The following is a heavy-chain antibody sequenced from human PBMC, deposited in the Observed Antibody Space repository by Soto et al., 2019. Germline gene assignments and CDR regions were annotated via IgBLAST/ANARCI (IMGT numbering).Heavy chain of an antibody. CDR2: IYPGDSDT. CDR1: GYSFTSYW. V-gene: IGHV5-51*01. D-gene: IGHD3-16*01. CDR3: ATLGGIKGLLYYYGMDV. J-gene: IGHJ6*02. Sequence: PGESLKISCKGSGYSFTSYWIGWVRQMPGKGLEWMGIIYPGDSDTRYSPSFQGQVTISADKSISTAYLQWSSLKASDTAMYYCATLGGIKGLLYYYGMDVWGQGTTVTVSS.